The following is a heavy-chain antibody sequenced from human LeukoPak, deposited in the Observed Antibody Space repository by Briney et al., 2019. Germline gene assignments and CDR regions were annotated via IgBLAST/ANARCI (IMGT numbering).Heavy chain of an antibody. J-gene: IGHJ4*02. D-gene: IGHD2-2*01. CDR3: AKDRLYCSSTSCRSFDY. CDR1: GFTFSSYA. CDR2: ISGSGGST. V-gene: IGHV3-23*01. Sequence: GGSLRLSCAASGFTFSSYAMSWVRQAPGKGLEWVSAISGSGGSTYYADSAKGRFTISRDNSKNTLYLQMNSLRAEDTAVYYCAKDRLYCSSTSCRSFDYWGQGTLVTVSS.